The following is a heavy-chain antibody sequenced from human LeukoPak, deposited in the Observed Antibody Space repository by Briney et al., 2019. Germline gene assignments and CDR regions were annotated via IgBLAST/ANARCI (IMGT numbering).Heavy chain of an antibody. V-gene: IGHV3-20*04. J-gene: IGHJ4*02. D-gene: IGHD2-2*01. CDR3: ARAHITSPFYFDY. CDR1: GFAFDEHG. CDR2: INWSGGST. Sequence: GGSLRLSCTASGFAFDEHGMSWVRQVPGKGLEWVSGINWSGGSTGYADPLRGGFTISRDNAKNSLYLQMDSLRAEDTALYYCARAHITSPFYFDYWGQGTLVTVSS.